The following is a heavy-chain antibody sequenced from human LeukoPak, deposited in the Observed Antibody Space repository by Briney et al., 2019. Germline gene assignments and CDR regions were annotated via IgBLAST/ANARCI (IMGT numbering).Heavy chain of an antibody. CDR3: ARERYGSGSYSSYNWFDP. Sequence: ASVKVSCKASAYTLTGYYMHWVRQAPGQGLEWMGWINPNSGGTNYALKFQGRVTMTTDTSISTAYMELSRLRSDDTAVYYCARERYGSGSYSSYNWFDPWGQGTLVTVSS. J-gene: IGHJ5*02. CDR2: INPNSGGT. D-gene: IGHD3-10*01. CDR1: AYTLTGYY. V-gene: IGHV1-2*02.